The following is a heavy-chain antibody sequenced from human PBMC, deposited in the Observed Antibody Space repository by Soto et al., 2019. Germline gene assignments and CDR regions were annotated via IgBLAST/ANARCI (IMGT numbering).Heavy chain of an antibody. V-gene: IGHV3-72*01. CDR1: GFTLSDHY. Sequence: GGSLRLSCAGSGFTLSDHYIDWVRQAPGKGLEWVGRSRDKAQGYSTAYAASVKGRFTTSRDESKNSVYLQMNSLRAEDTAVYYCARDRFRGGVAATREFYYYYGMDVWGQGTTVTVSS. CDR3: ARDRFRGGVAATREFYYYYGMDV. D-gene: IGHD2-15*01. J-gene: IGHJ6*02. CDR2: SRDKAQGYST.